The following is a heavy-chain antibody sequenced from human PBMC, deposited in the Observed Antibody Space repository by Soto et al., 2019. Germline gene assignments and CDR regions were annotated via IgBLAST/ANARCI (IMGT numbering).Heavy chain of an antibody. CDR3: AREYSSGWSGY. CDR1: GGTFRTSG. D-gene: IGHD6-19*01. Sequence: QVHLVQSGAEMKKPGSSVKVSCKASGGTFRTSGISWVRQAPGQGLEWVGRIVPLLGTANYAQRFQGRVTITADESTSTGYMELSSLRSEDTAVYYCAREYSSGWSGYWGQGTLVTVSS. V-gene: IGHV1-69*01. J-gene: IGHJ4*02. CDR2: IVPLLGTA.